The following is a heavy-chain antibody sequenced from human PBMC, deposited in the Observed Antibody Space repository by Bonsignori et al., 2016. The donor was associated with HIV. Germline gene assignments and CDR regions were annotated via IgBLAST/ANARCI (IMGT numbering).Heavy chain of an antibody. CDR3: AREVVRFLAMDV. Sequence: EVQLVESGGGLVQPGGSLRLSCAASGFSFSRYWMSWVRQAPGKGLEWVAYIKQDESEQHYVDSVKGRFTISRDNAKNSLYLQMNSPTAEDTAVYFCAREVVRFLAMDVWG. D-gene: IGHD3-3*01. CDR1: GFSFSRYW. CDR2: IKQDESEQ. V-gene: IGHV3-7*01. J-gene: IGHJ6*04.